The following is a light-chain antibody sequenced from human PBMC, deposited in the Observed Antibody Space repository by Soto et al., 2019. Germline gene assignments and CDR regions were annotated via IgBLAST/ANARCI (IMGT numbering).Light chain of an antibody. CDR3: SSYTSTSTLYV. V-gene: IGLV2-14*01. CDR2: EVT. J-gene: IGLJ1*01. CDR1: SSDVGGYNY. Sequence: QSALTQPASVSGSPGQSITISCTGTSSDVGGYNYVSWYQQHPDKAPKLMIYEVTNRPSGVSFRFSGSKSGNTASLTISGLQPEDEADYYCSSYTSTSTLYVLGTGTKLTVL.